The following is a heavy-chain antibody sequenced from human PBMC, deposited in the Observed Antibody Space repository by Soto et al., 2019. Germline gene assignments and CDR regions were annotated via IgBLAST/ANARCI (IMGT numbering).Heavy chain of an antibody. CDR2: ISGSGGSI. D-gene: IGHD6-13*01. V-gene: IGHV3-23*01. CDR3: ARARSSWYPSYYFDY. Sequence: GGSLRLSCAASGFTFSSYAMSWVRQAPGKGLEWVSAISGSGGSIYYADSVKGRFTISRDNSKNTLYLQMNSLRAEDTAVYYCARARSSWYPSYYFDYWGHGTLVTVSS. J-gene: IGHJ4*01. CDR1: GFTFSSYA.